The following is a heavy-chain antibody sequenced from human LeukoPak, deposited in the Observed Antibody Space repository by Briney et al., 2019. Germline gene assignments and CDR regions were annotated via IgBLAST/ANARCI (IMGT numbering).Heavy chain of an antibody. Sequence: GGSLRLSCAASGFIFSNYAMSWVRRAPARGLEWVSSLRGDGETFYADSVKGRFTISRDNAKNSLYLQMNSLRAEDTAVYYCAREPRSMVRGVIDYWGQGTLVTVSS. CDR3: AREPRSMVRGVIDY. J-gene: IGHJ4*02. CDR1: GFIFSNYA. CDR2: LRGDGET. V-gene: IGHV3-23*01. D-gene: IGHD3-10*01.